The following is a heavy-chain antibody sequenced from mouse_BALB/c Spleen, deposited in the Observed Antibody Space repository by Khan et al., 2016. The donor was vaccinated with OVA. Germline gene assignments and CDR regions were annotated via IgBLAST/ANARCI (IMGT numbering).Heavy chain of an antibody. CDR3: AREGDYYWYFDV. CDR1: GYSITSGYY. CDR2: ISYDGSN. V-gene: IGHV3-6*02. J-gene: IGHJ1*01. D-gene: IGHD2-4*01. Sequence: EVQLQESGPGLVKPSQSLSLTCSVTGYSITSGYYWYWLRQFPGNKLEWMGYISYDGSNNYNQSLKNRLSITRDTSTNPFFLKLTLVTTEDTATYCCAREGDYYWYFDVWGAGTTVTVSS.